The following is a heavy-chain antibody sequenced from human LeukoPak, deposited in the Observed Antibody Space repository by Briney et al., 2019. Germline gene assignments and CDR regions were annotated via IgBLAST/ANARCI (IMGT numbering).Heavy chain of an antibody. D-gene: IGHD3-3*01. CDR1: GFTFSSYS. CDR2: ISSSSTI. V-gene: IGHV3-48*01. J-gene: IGHJ5*02. Sequence: PGGSLRLSCAASGFTFSSYSMNWVRQAPGKGLEWVSYISSSSTIYYADSVKGRFTISRDNAKNSLYLQMNSLRAEDTAVYYCARARIMIFGVVQASANWFDPWGQGTLVTVSS. CDR3: ARARIMIFGVVQASANWFDP.